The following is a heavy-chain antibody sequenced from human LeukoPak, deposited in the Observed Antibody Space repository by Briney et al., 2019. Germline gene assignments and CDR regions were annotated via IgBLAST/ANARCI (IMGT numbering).Heavy chain of an antibody. CDR1: GDPISSDYY. D-gene: IGHD3-9*01. CDR3: ARQYIDILTGYHRGELYWYFDL. Sequence: PSETLSLTCTVSGDPISSDYYWGWIRQPPGKGLEWIGSISHSGRTYYNPSLKSRVTISVDTSKNQFSLKLSSVTAADTAVYYCARQYIDILTGYHRGELYWYFDLWGRGTLVTVSS. V-gene: IGHV4-38-2*02. J-gene: IGHJ2*01. CDR2: ISHSGRT.